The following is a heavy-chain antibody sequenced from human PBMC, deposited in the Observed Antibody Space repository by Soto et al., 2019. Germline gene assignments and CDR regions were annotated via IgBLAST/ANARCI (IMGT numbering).Heavy chain of an antibody. CDR1: GYTFTNYW. CDR3: ARLNSGGYYYYGMDV. V-gene: IGHV5-51*01. J-gene: IGHJ6*02. D-gene: IGHD5-12*01. CDR2: ISPAASVP. Sequence: PGESLKISCKGSGYTFTNYWIGWVRQMPGKGLEWLGIISPAASVPRSSPSVQGQDTISADKSVSTAHLQWSSLTASDSALHYCARLNSGGYYYYGMDVWGQGTTVTVSS.